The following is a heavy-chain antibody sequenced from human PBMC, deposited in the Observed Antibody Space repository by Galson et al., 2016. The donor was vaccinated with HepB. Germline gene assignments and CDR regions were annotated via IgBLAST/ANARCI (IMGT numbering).Heavy chain of an antibody. V-gene: IGHV3-48*01. CDR1: GFTFSSFS. CDR3: ARGYLENSFDY. D-gene: IGHD2-2*02. J-gene: IGHJ4*02. CDR2: ISGDSRTI. Sequence: SLRLSCAGSGFTFSSFSMDWVRQVPGKGLEWLSFISGDSRTIYYADSVRGRFTISRDNARNSLYLQMNNLRVEDTGIYYCARGYLENSFDYWGQGTEVTVSS.